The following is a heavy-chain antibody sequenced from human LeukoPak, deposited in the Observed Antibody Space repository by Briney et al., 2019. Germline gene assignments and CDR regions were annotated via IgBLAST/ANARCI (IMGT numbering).Heavy chain of an antibody. J-gene: IGHJ6*02. D-gene: IGHD3-22*01. V-gene: IGHV3-74*03. Sequence: PGGSLRLSCAASGFNFSSYWMHWVRQAPGKGLVWVSRLNSDGSSTKYADSVKGRFTISRDNAKNTLYLQMNSLRAEHTAVYYCARSHYYDSSGYFSYQYGLDVWGQGTTVTVSS. CDR2: LNSDGSST. CDR1: GFNFSSYW. CDR3: ARSHYYDSSGYFSYQYGLDV.